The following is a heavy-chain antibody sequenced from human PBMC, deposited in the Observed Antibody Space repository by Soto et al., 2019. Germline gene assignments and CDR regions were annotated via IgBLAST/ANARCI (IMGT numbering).Heavy chain of an antibody. V-gene: IGHV3-7*05. CDR1: GFTFSSYW. J-gene: IGHJ3*02. Sequence: ESGGGLVQPGGSLRLSCAASGFTFSSYWMSWVRQAPGKGLEWVANIKQDGSEKYYVDSVKGRFTISRDNAKNSLYLQMNSLRAEDTAVYYCAREYRFGELSYDAFDIWGQGTMVTVSS. CDR3: AREYRFGELSYDAFDI. CDR2: IKQDGSEK. D-gene: IGHD3-10*01.